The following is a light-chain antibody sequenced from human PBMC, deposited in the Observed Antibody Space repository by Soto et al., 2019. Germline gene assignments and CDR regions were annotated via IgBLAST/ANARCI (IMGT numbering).Light chain of an antibody. CDR3: QQSYSPLAFT. Sequence: DIQMTQSPSSLSASVGDRVTITCRASQTIRTSLNWYQQKPGTAPTLLIFAASSLQTGVPSRFSGSGSGTDFTLTISSLQPEDFATYYCQQSYSPLAFTFGGGTKVESK. CDR1: QTIRTS. J-gene: IGKJ4*01. V-gene: IGKV1-39*01. CDR2: AAS.